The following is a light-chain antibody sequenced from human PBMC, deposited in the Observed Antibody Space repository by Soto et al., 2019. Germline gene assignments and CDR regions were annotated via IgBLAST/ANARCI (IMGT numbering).Light chain of an antibody. CDR3: SSYTSSSIYV. Sequence: QSALTQPASVSGSPGQSITISCTGTSNDVGGYEYVSWYQQYPGKAPKLLIFDVSNRPLGVSDRFSGSQSGNTASLTISGLQVEDEAEYHCSSYTSSSIYVFGSGTKLTVL. CDR1: SNDVGGYEY. CDR2: DVS. J-gene: IGLJ1*01. V-gene: IGLV2-14*03.